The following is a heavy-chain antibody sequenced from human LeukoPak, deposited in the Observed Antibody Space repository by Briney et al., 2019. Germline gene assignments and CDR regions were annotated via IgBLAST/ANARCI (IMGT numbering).Heavy chain of an antibody. CDR3: ARGLRYPSRMDV. D-gene: IGHD3-9*01. CDR1: GGSLSGYY. CDR2: INHSGST. V-gene: IGHV4-34*01. Sequence: PSETPSLTCAVYGGSLSGYYWSWIRQPPGKGLEWIGEINHSGSTNYNPSLKSRVTISVDTSKNQFSLKLSSVTAADTAVYYCARGLRYPSRMDVWGKGTTVTVSS. J-gene: IGHJ6*04.